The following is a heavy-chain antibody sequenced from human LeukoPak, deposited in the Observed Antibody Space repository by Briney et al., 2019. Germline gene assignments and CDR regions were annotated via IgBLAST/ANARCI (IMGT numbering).Heavy chain of an antibody. Sequence: GGSLRLSCAASGFTFSRYAMSWARQAPGKGLEWVSAISGSGGSTYYADSVKGRFTISRDNSKNTLYLQMNSLRAEDTAVYYCARDDRYDSSGYSPFDYWGQGTLVTVSS. CDR3: ARDDRYDSSGYSPFDY. CDR1: GFTFSRYA. V-gene: IGHV3-23*01. CDR2: ISGSGGST. D-gene: IGHD3-22*01. J-gene: IGHJ4*02.